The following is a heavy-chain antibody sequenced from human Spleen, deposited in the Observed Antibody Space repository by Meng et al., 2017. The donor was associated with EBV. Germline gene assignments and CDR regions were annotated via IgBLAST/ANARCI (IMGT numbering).Heavy chain of an antibody. CDR2: TSADNGNT. J-gene: IGHJ4*02. D-gene: IGHD1-26*01. V-gene: IGHV1-18*01. CDR1: VNIFTIHG. Sequence: HLVLPGAEYNELGAPVTCSCKSSVNIFTIHGTNGEQQVPGQGLEWMGWTSADNGNTNYAQNFQGRISMTTATSTSTAYMELRVLGSADTAVYYCARDSDIVGATYDYWGQGTLVTVSS. CDR3: ARDSDIVGATYDY.